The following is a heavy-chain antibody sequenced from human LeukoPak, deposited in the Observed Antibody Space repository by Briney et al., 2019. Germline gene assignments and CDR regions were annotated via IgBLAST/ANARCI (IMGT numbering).Heavy chain of an antibody. D-gene: IGHD6-19*01. V-gene: IGHV1-2*02. J-gene: IGHJ3*02. CDR3: ARDLEAVARYAFDI. CDR2: INPNSGGT. CDR1: GYTFTGYY. Sequence: ASVKVSCKASGYTFTGYYMHWVRQAPGQGLEWMGWINPNSGGTNYAQKFQGRVTMTRDTSISTAYMELSRLTSADTAVYYCARDLEAVARYAFDIWGQGTMVTVSS.